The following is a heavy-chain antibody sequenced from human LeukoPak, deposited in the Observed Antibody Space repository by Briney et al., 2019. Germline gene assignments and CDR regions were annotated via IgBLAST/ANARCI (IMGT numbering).Heavy chain of an antibody. CDR1: GFTVSSNY. D-gene: IGHD1-1*01. V-gene: IGHV3-66*01. CDR2: IYGGVNT. Sequence: HSGGSLRLSCAASGFTVSSNYLSGVRQAPGKGLEWVSVIYGGVNTVYADSVQGRFTISRDNSKNTLYLQMSSLRAEDTAVYYCAKSPKTGFLFDYWGKGTLVTVSS. CDR3: AKSPKTGFLFDY. J-gene: IGHJ4*02.